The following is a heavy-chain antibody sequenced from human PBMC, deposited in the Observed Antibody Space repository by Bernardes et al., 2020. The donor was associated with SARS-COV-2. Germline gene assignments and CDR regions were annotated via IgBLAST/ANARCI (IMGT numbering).Heavy chain of an antibody. CDR3: ARDPRIFRSGGLPSKYYYFGMDV. CDR2: ILFDGSHK. CDR1: GFTFSSHS. J-gene: IGHJ6*02. V-gene: IGHV3-30*10. Sequence: GGSLRLSCAASGFTFSSHSMHWVRQAPGKGLEWVAVILFDGSHKYYTDSVRGRFTISRDNSNNTLYLQMNSLRPEDRAVYYCARDPRIFRSGGLPSKYYYFGMDVWGQGTTVTVSS. D-gene: IGHD3-3*01.